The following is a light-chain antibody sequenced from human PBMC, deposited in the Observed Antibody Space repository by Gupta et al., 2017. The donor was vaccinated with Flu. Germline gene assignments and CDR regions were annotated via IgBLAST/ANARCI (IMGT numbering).Light chain of an antibody. CDR1: SSNIGANY. CDR3: GTWDNRLDFSRV. CDR2: DNY. J-gene: IGLJ3*02. V-gene: IGLV1-51*01. Sequence: QPLLTQPPSNSPAPGQKVTTSCSGRSSNIGANYVSWSQQLTATAPKLHIYDNYKRSSGIPDRFSCSKSGTSATLDITGLQAGDESDYYCGTWDNRLDFSRVFGGGTKLIVL.